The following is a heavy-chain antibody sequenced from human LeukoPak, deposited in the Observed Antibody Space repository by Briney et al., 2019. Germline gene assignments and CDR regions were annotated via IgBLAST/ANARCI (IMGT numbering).Heavy chain of an antibody. CDR1: GFTFSSYA. D-gene: IGHD1-26*01. Sequence: GASLRLSCAASGFTFSSYAMSWVPQAPGKGLEWVSAISGSGGSTYYAESVKGRFTISRDNSKNTLYLQMNSLRAEDTAVYYCAKGDGSFDYWGQGTLVTGSS. V-gene: IGHV3-23*01. CDR3: AKGDGSFDY. J-gene: IGHJ4*02. CDR2: ISGSGGST.